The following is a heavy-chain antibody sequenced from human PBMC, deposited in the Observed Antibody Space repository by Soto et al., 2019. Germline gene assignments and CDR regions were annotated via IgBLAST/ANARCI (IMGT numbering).Heavy chain of an antibody. CDR2: IYYSGST. Sequence: SETLSLTCAVSGVSINSNYFWGWIRQPPGKGLEWIGYIYYSGSTNYNPSLKSRVTISVDTSKNQFSLKLSSVTAADTALYYCARSPLNYWGQGTLVTVSS. CDR3: ARSPLNY. CDR1: GVSINSNYF. J-gene: IGHJ4*02. V-gene: IGHV4-59*08.